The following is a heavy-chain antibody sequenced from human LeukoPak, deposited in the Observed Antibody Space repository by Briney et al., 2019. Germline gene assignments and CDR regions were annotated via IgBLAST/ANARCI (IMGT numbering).Heavy chain of an antibody. CDR1: GFTFTSYA. V-gene: IGHV3-23*01. D-gene: IGHD2-2*01. Sequence: PGGSLRLSCAASGFTFTSYAISWVRQAPGKGLEWVSVISGSGGSAYYADSVKGRFTISRDNSNNTLYLQMNSLRAGDTAVYYCARGGSNFQLLYLGYWGQGTLVTVSS. J-gene: IGHJ4*02. CDR2: ISGSGGSA. CDR3: ARGGSNFQLLYLGY.